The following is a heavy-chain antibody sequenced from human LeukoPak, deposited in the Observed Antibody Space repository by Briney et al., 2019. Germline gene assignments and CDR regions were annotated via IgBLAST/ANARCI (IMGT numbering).Heavy chain of an antibody. Sequence: PSETLSLTCTVSGGSISSSSYYWGWIRQTPGKGLEWIGSVYYNGRTYDNPSLKSRVTVSVGTSMNEFSLRLSSLTAADTAVYYCARQTGSGLFSLPGGQGTLVTVSS. CDR1: GGSISSSSYY. CDR3: ARQTGSGLFSLP. CDR2: VYYNGRT. V-gene: IGHV4-39*01. D-gene: IGHD3-10*01. J-gene: IGHJ4*02.